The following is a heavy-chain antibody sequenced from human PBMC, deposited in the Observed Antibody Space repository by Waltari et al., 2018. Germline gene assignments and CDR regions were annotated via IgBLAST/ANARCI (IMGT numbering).Heavy chain of an antibody. D-gene: IGHD6-19*01. Sequence: QLQLQESGPGLVKPSETLSLTCTVSGGSISSSSYYWGWIRQPPGKGLEWIGSIYYSGSTYYNPSLKRRVTISVDTSKNQFSLKLSSVTAADTAVYYCAGHSSGWYYFDYWGQGTLVTVSS. CDR3: AGHSSGWYYFDY. CDR1: GGSISSSSYY. J-gene: IGHJ4*02. CDR2: IYYSGST. V-gene: IGHV4-39*07.